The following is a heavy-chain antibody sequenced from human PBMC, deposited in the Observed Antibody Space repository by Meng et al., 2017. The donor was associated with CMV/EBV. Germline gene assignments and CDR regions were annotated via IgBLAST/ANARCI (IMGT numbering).Heavy chain of an antibody. CDR2: IYPGDSDT. CDR1: GYNFTSYW. CDR3: ARQMRDDSSGWYAFDY. V-gene: IGHV5-51*01. Sequence: GESLKISCKGSGYNFTSYWIGWVRQMPGKGLEWMGIIYPGDSDTRYSPSFQGQVTISADKSISTAYLQWSSLKASDTAMYYCARQMRDDSSGWYAFDYWGQGTLVTVSS. D-gene: IGHD6-19*01. J-gene: IGHJ4*02.